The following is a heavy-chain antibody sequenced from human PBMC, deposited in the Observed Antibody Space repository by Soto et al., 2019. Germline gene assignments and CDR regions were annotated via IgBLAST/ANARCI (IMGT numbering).Heavy chain of an antibody. CDR1: GGSISSYY. CDR2: IYYSGST. J-gene: IGHJ3*02. V-gene: IGHV4-59*01. Sequence: QVQLQESGPGLVKPSETLSLTCTVSGGSISSYYWSWIRQPPGKGLEWIGYIYYSGSTNYNPSLKSRVTISVDTSKNQFSLKLSSVTAADTAVYYCARSSYYDYIWGSYNAFDIWCQGTMVTVSS. D-gene: IGHD3-16*01. CDR3: ARSSYYDYIWGSYNAFDI.